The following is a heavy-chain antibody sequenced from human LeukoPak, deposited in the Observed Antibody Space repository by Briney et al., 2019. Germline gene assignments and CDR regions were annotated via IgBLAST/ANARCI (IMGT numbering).Heavy chain of an antibody. CDR1: GFTFSNAW. V-gene: IGHV3-15*01. CDR3: TTYMIPVP. CDR2: IKSKKDGETT. Sequence: GGSLRLSCATSGFTFSNAWMSWVRQAPGRGLEWVGRIKSKKDGETTDYAAPVKGRFTISRDDSKNTLYLQMNSLKTEDTAVYHCTTYMIPVPWGQGTLVTVSS. D-gene: IGHD3-22*01. J-gene: IGHJ5*02.